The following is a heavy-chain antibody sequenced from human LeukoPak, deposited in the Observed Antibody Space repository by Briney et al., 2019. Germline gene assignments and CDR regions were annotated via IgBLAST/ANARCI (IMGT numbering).Heavy chain of an antibody. Sequence: PGGSLRLSCAASGFTFSIYGMHWVRQAPGKGLEWVAVVWHDGTNIHYVDSVKGRFTISRDNSKSTLYLQMNSLTAEDTAVYYCARGGYSGTYFFDYWGQGTPVTVSS. CDR2: VWHDGTNI. V-gene: IGHV3-33*01. J-gene: IGHJ4*02. CDR1: GFTFSIYG. D-gene: IGHD1-26*01. CDR3: ARGGYSGTYFFDY.